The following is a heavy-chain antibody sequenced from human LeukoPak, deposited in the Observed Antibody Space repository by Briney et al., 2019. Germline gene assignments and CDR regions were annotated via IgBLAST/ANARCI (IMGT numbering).Heavy chain of an antibody. CDR2: IYTTGST. D-gene: IGHD4-23*01. J-gene: IGHJ5*02. Sequence: PSETLSLTCTVSGGSISSYYWTWIRQPAGKGLEWIGRIYTTGSTNYDPSLNSRVTMSVDTSKNQFSLKLSSVPAADTAVYYCARGIFYGGRNQYIWFDLWGQGTLVTVSS. CDR3: ARGIFYGGRNQYIWFDL. V-gene: IGHV4-4*07. CDR1: GGSISSYY.